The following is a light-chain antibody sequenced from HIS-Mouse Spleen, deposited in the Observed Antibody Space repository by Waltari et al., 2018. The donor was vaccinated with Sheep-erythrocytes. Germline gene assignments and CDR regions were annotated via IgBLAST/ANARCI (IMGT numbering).Light chain of an antibody. J-gene: IGLJ2*01. CDR2: DKN. V-gene: IGLV3-19*01. CDR1: SLRSYY. Sequence: SSELTQDPAVSVALGQTVRITCQGDSLRSYYASWFQQKPGQAPVLVIYDKNNRPSGIPDRFSGSSSGNTAYLTITGAQAEDEADFYCNSRDSSGNHLGVVFGGGTKLTVL. CDR3: NSRDSSGNHLGVV.